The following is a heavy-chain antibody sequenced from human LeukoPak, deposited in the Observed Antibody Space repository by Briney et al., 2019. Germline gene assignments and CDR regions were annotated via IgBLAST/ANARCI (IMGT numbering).Heavy chain of an antibody. Sequence: AGESLQISCQGSGSPFTSYWIGWVRQVTGKGLEWMGIIYPGDSDTRYSPSFQGQVTISADKSMSTSYLQWSGLKASDTAMYYCARTYYYDSSGYYSYYFDYWGQGTLVTVSS. J-gene: IGHJ4*02. D-gene: IGHD3-22*01. CDR1: GSPFTSYW. CDR2: IYPGDSDT. CDR3: ARTYYYDSSGYYSYYFDY. V-gene: IGHV5-51*01.